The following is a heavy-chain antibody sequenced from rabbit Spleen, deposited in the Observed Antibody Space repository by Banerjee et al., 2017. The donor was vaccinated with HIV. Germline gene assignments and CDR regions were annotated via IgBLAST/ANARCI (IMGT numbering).Heavy chain of an antibody. CDR3: ARDTSSSFSSYGMDL. CDR1: GVSFSFSSY. CDR2: IEVGSSDFT. J-gene: IGHJ6*01. Sequence: QQLVESGGGLVKPGASLTLTCTASGVSFSFSSYMCWVRQAPGKGLEWIACIEVGSSDFTYFATWAKGRFTISKTSSTTVTLQVTRLTAADTATYFCARDTSSSFSSYGMDLWGQGTLVTVS. V-gene: IGHV1S40*01. D-gene: IGHD1-1*01.